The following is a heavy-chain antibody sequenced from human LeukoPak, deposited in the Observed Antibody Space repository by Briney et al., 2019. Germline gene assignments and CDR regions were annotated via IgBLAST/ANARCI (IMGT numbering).Heavy chain of an antibody. Sequence: SVNVSCKASGGTFSSYAISWVRQAAGQGLEWMGGIIPIFGTANYAQKFQGRVTITADESTSTAYMELSSLRSEDTAVYYCARTKSYDSSGYSSFDYWGQGTLVTVSS. V-gene: IGHV1-69*13. D-gene: IGHD3-22*01. CDR2: IIPIFGTA. CDR3: ARTKSYDSSGYSSFDY. J-gene: IGHJ4*02. CDR1: GGTFSSYA.